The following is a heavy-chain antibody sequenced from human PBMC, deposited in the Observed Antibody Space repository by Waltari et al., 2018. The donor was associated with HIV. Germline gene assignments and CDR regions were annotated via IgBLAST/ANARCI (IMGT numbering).Heavy chain of an antibody. V-gene: IGHV1-69*01. J-gene: IGHJ4*02. CDR1: GGPFSSYA. CDR2: IIPIFGTA. CDR3: ATTYYYDSSGYSYYFDY. Sequence: QVPLVQSGAEVKKPGSSVKVSCKASGGPFSSYAISWVRQAPGQGLEWMGGIIPIFGTANYAQKFQGRVTITADESTSTAYMELSSLRSEDTAVYYCATTYYYDSSGYSYYFDYWGQGTLVTVSS. D-gene: IGHD3-22*01.